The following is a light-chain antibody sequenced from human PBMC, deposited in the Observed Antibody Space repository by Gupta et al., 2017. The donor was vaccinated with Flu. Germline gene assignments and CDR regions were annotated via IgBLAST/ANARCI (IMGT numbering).Light chain of an antibody. V-gene: IGLV2-14*01. Sequence: QSALTQPASVSGSPGPSITTSCTGTSSDLVGYNYVSWYQQPPRKAPNLLIFEVSNRRSGVPHRFSGSKSGTTASVTTSGLQAEEEADYYCSSYTNTNTLVVFGGGTKLTVL. CDR1: SSDLVGYNY. CDR3: SSYTNTNTLVV. J-gene: IGLJ2*01. CDR2: EVS.